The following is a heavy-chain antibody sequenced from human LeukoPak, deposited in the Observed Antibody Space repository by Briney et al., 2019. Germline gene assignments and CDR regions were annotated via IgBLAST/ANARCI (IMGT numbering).Heavy chain of an antibody. Sequence: GVSLHISSKASGYDFSNYWIGWARPMTGQGLEWMGILDSGGSEAGYSPPFPGQVTFSVDKSINTAYLQWSSLKASDAAIYYWARNQYYCGSGDGGGFDFWGQGTMVTVSS. J-gene: IGHJ3*01. CDR1: GYDFSNYW. CDR2: LDSGGSEA. CDR3: ARNQYYCGSGDGGGFDF. V-gene: IGHV5-51*01. D-gene: IGHD3-10*01.